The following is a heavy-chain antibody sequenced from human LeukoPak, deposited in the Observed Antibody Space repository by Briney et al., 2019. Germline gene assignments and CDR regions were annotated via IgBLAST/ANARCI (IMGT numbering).Heavy chain of an antibody. D-gene: IGHD3-22*01. J-gene: IGHJ4*02. V-gene: IGHV1-46*01. CDR2: INPSGGST. CDR1: GYTFTSYY. Sequence: ASVKVSCKASGYTFTSYYMHWVRQAPGQGLEWMEIINPSGGSTSYAQKFQGRVTMTRDTSTSTVYMELSSLRSEDTAVYYCARDLPNYYDSSGYYLPWYWGQGTLVTVSS. CDR3: ARDLPNYYDSSGYYLPWY.